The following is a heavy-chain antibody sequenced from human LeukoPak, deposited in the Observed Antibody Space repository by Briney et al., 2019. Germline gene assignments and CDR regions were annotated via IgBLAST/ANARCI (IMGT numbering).Heavy chain of an antibody. CDR2: INPNSGGT. J-gene: IGHJ6*03. CDR1: GYTFTGYY. CDR3: AREGGSHYYYYYYMDV. V-gene: IGHV1-2*06. D-gene: IGHD1-26*01. Sequence: ASVKVSCKASGYTFTGYYMHWVRQAPGQGVEWMGRINPNSGGTNYAQKFQGRVTMTRDTSISTAYMELSRLRSDDTAVYYCAREGGSHYYYYYYMDVWGKGTTVTVSS.